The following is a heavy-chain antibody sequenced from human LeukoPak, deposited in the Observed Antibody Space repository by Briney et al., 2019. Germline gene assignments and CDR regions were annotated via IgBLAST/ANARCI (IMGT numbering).Heavy chain of an antibody. V-gene: IGHV3-20*04. CDR1: GFTFDDYG. J-gene: IGHJ4*02. CDR2: INWNGGST. CDR3: ARDSSGGLDY. D-gene: IGHD6-19*01. Sequence: PGGSLRLSCAASGFTFDDYGMSWVRQAPGKGLEWVAGINWNGGSTGYADSVKGRFTISRDSAKNSLYLQMSSLRAEDTALYYCARDSSGGLDYWGQGTLVTVSS.